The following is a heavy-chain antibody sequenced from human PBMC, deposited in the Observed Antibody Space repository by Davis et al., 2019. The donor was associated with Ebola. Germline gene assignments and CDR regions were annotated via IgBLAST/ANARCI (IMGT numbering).Heavy chain of an antibody. J-gene: IGHJ4*02. CDR3: ARDLVVTPIDY. V-gene: IGHV1-2*06. Sequence: AASVKVSCKASGYTFTGYYIHWVRQAPGQGLEWMGRINPYSGGTNYAQKLQGRVTMTTDTSTSTAYMELRSLRSDDTAVYYCARDLVVTPIDYWGQGTLVTVSS. CDR2: INPYSGGT. D-gene: IGHD2-15*01. CDR1: GYTFTGYY.